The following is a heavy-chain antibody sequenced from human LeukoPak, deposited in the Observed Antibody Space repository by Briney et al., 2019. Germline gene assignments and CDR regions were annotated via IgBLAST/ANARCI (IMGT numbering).Heavy chain of an antibody. J-gene: IGHJ4*02. CDR3: ARDYYDSSGPILD. CDR2: IKQDGSEK. D-gene: IGHD3-22*01. CDR1: GFTFSSRDW. Sequence: GGSLRLSCVASGFTFSSRDWMTWVRQAPGKGLEWVANIKQDGSEKNYVDSVKGRFTISRDNAKNSLYLQMNSLRAEDTAVYYCARDYYDSSGPILDWGQGTLVTVSS. V-gene: IGHV3-7*01.